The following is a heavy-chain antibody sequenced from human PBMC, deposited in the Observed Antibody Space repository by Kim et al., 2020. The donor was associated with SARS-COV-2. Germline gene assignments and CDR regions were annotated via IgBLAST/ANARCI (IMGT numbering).Heavy chain of an antibody. CDR2: IKPSGNT. Sequence: IKPSGNTNHTPSLKSRVTMSVDTSKNQISLKLTSVTAADTAVYYCASPLGYWGQGTLVTVSS. V-gene: IGHV4-4*07. CDR3: ASPLGY. J-gene: IGHJ4*02.